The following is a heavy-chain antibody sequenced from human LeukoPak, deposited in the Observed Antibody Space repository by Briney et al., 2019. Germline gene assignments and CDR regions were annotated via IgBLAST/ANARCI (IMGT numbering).Heavy chain of an antibody. Sequence: GSLRLSCAASGFTFSSYAMSWIRQPPGKGLEWIGEINHSGSTNYNPSLKSRVTISVDTSKNQFSLKLSSVTAADTAVYYCACPYSYWGQGTLVTVSS. CDR2: INHSGST. CDR3: ACPYSY. V-gene: IGHV4-34*08. J-gene: IGHJ4*02. D-gene: IGHD2-21*01. CDR1: GFTFSSYA.